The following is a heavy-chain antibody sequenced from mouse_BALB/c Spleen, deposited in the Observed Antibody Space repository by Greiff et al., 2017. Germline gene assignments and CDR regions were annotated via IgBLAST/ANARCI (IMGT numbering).Heavy chain of an antibody. V-gene: IGHV5-6-4*01. D-gene: IGHD2-14*01. CDR3: TRGGVRDFDY. Sequence: EVNVVESGGGLVKPGGSLKLSCAASGFTFSSYTMSWVRQTPEKRLEWVATISSGGSYTYYPDSVKGRFTISRDNAKNTLYLQMSSLKSEDTAMYYCTRGGVRDFDYWGQGTTLTVSS. CDR1: GFTFSSYT. J-gene: IGHJ2*01. CDR2: ISSGGSYT.